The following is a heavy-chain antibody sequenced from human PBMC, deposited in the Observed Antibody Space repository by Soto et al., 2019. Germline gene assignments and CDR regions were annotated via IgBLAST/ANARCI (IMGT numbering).Heavy chain of an antibody. CDR1: GFTVIGYG. J-gene: IGHJ4*02. Sequence: HGGSVRICGAAAGFTVIGYGINWVRQAPGKGLGWVSAIRGGGSNTYYADSVKGRFTISRDGSKNTLYLQMSSLRAEDTALYYCAKGRGGSGRLTPRVDFWGQGTLVTVSS. D-gene: IGHD3-10*01. CDR2: IRGGGSNT. V-gene: IGHV3-23*01. CDR3: AKGRGGSGRLTPRVDF.